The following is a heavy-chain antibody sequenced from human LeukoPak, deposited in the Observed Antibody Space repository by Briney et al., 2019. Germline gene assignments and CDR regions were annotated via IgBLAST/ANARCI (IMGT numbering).Heavy chain of an antibody. V-gene: IGHV4-4*07. CDR2: IYTSGST. CDR3: ARHPPRGSSGDAFDI. Sequence: SETLSLTCTVSGGSISSYYWSWIRQPAGKGLEWIGRIYTSGSTNYNPSLKSRVTMSVDTSKNQFSLKLRSVNAADTAVYYCARHPPRGSSGDAFDIWGQGTLVTVSS. CDR1: GGSISSYY. D-gene: IGHD6-19*01. J-gene: IGHJ3*02.